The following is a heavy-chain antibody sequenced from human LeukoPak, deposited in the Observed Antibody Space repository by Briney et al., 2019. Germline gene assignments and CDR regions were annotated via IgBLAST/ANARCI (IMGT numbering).Heavy chain of an antibody. CDR1: VYTFTDYY. Sequence: ASVKVSLKSSVYTFTDYYLHWVRQAPGQGLEWMRWINPNSGGTNYAQKFQGRLTMTRDTSISTAYMELSTLRSDDAAVYYCARRGYCGSGSCYYGYWGQGTLVTVSS. V-gene: IGHV1-2*02. J-gene: IGHJ4*02. D-gene: IGHD2-15*01. CDR2: INPNSGGT. CDR3: ARRGYCGSGSCYYGY.